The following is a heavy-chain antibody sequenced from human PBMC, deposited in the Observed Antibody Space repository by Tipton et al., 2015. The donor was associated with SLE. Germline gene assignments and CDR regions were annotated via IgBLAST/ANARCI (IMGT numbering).Heavy chain of an antibody. CDR1: GGSISSYY. V-gene: IGHV4-59*12. CDR3: ARIGRSSFAFDI. J-gene: IGHJ3*02. Sequence: TLSLTCTVSGGSISSYYWSWILQPPGKGLEWIGYIYYSGSTNYNPSLKSRVTISVDTSKNQFSLKLSSVTAADAAVYYCARIGRSSFAFDIWGQGTMVTVSS. D-gene: IGHD1-1*01. CDR2: IYYSGST.